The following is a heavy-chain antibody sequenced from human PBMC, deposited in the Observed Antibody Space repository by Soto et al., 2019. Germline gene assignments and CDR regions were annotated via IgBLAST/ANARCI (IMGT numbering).Heavy chain of an antibody. J-gene: IGHJ4*02. D-gene: IGHD1-7*01. V-gene: IGHV1-69*01. CDR3: ARGGPGITGTTVGSGY. CDR2: IIPIFGTA. CDR1: GGTFSSYA. Sequence: QVQLVQSGAEVKKRGSSVKVSCKASGGTFSSYAISWVRQAPGQGLEWMGGIIPIFGTANYAQKFQGRVTITADESTSTAYMELSSLRSEDTAVYYCARGGPGITGTTVGSGYWGQGTLVTVSS.